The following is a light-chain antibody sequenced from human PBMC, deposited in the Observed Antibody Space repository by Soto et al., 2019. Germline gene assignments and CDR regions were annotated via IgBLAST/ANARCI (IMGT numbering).Light chain of an antibody. CDR1: SSDVGGYSY. CDR2: EVS. CDR3: SSYAGSSNV. V-gene: IGLV2-14*01. Sequence: QSVLTQPAFVSGSPGQSITISCTGTSSDVGGYSYVSWYQHPPGKAPKLMISEVSNRPSGVSNRFSGSKSGNTASLTISGLQAEDEADYYCSSYAGSSNVFGTGTKLTVL. J-gene: IGLJ1*01.